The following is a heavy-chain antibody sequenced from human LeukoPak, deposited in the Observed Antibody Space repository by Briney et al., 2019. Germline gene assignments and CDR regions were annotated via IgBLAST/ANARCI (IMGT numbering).Heavy chain of an antibody. V-gene: IGHV3-23*01. Sequence: QPGGSQRLSCAASGFTFSSYAMSWVRQAPGKGLEWVSAISGSGGSTYYADSVKGRFTISRDNSKNTLYLQMNSLRAEDTAVYYCAKDISCSGGSCPQTLWGQGTLVTVSS. J-gene: IGHJ4*02. CDR1: GFTFSSYA. D-gene: IGHD2-15*01. CDR3: AKDISCSGGSCPQTL. CDR2: ISGSGGST.